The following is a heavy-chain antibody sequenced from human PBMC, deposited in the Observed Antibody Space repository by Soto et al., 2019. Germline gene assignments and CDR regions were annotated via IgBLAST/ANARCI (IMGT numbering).Heavy chain of an antibody. V-gene: IGHV3-23*01. Sequence: PGGSLRLSCAASGFTFSSYAMSWVRQAPGKGLEWVSAISGSGGSTYYADSVKGRFTISRDNSKNTLYLQMNSLRAEDTAVYYCAKGVAHYYDSSGYSYWGQGTLVTVSS. D-gene: IGHD3-22*01. CDR1: GFTFSSYA. CDR2: ISGSGGST. J-gene: IGHJ4*02. CDR3: AKGVAHYYDSSGYSY.